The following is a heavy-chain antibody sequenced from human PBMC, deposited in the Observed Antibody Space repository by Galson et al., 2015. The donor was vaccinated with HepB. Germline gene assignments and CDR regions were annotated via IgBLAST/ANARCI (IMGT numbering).Heavy chain of an antibody. CDR3: ARDPRPYGDYVVPHY. Sequence: SLRLSCAASGFTLSSYWMHWVRQAPGKGLVWVSRINSDGSSTSYADSVKGRFTISRDNAKNTLYLQMNSLRAEDTAVYYCARDPRPYGDYVVPHYWGQGTLVTVSS. V-gene: IGHV3-74*01. CDR2: INSDGSST. CDR1: GFTLSSYW. J-gene: IGHJ4*02. D-gene: IGHD4-17*01.